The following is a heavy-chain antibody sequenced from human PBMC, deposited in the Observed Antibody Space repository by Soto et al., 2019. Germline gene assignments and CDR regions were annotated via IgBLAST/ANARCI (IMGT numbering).Heavy chain of an antibody. CDR3: ARAVVVVAATLDY. CDR1: GFTFSSYA. D-gene: IGHD2-15*01. CDR2: ISYDGSNK. J-gene: IGHJ4*02. V-gene: IGHV3-30-3*01. Sequence: QVQLVESGGGVVQPGRSLRLSCAASGFTFSSYAMHWVRQAPGKGLEWVAVISYDGSNKYYADSVKGRFTISRDNXKNTLYLQMNSLRAEDTAVYYCARAVVVVAATLDYWGQGTLVTVSS.